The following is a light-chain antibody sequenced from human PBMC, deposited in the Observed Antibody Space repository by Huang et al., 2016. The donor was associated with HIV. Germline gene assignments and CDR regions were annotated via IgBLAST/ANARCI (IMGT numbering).Light chain of an antibody. Sequence: DIQMTQSPSSLSASVGDRVTITCRASQSINTYLNWFQQKPGKAPKVLISAASTLQSGVPSRFSGGGSGTHFTLTITRLQPEDFATYYCQQTYTGVTFGQGTKVEIK. CDR3: QQTYTGVT. V-gene: IGKV1-39*01. J-gene: IGKJ1*01. CDR1: QSINTY. CDR2: AAS.